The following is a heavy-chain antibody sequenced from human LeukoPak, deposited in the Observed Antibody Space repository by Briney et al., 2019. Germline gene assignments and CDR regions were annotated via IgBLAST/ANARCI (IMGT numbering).Heavy chain of an antibody. CDR1: GYTFTGYY. CDR2: INPNSGGT. D-gene: IGHD3-3*01. CDR3: ARPNYDFWSGYTIDAFDI. J-gene: IGHJ3*02. V-gene: IGHV1-2*02. Sequence: ASVKVSCKASGYTFTGYYMHWVRQAPGQGLEWMGWINPNSGGTNYAQKFQGRVTMTRDTSISTAYMELSRLRSDDTAVYYCARPNYDFWSGYTIDAFDIWGQGTMVTVSS.